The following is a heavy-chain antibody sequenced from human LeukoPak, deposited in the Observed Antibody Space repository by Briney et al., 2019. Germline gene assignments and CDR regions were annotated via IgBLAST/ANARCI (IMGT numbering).Heavy chain of an antibody. CDR1: GGSISSGTYY. J-gene: IGHJ4*02. D-gene: IGHD1-26*01. Sequence: SETLSLTCTVSGGSISSGTYYWSWIRQHPGKGLEWIGYIYYSGSTYYNPSLRSRITISVDTSKNQFSLKLSSVTVADTAVYYCARDRSPSGTSIGNFDYWGQGTPVTVSS. CDR2: IYYSGST. CDR3: ARDRSPSGTSIGNFDY. V-gene: IGHV4-31*03.